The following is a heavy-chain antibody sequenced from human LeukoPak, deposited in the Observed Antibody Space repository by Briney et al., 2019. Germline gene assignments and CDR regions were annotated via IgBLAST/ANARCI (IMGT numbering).Heavy chain of an antibody. V-gene: IGHV4-4*02. CDR1: GGSISSSNW. D-gene: IGHD3-10*01. J-gene: IGHJ6*02. CDR3: AKLSMVRGGSDYYYYYGMDV. Sequence: SGTLSLTCAVSGGSISSSNWWSWVRQPPGKGLEWIGEIYHSGSTNYNPSLKGRVTISVDKSKNQFSLKLSSVTAADTAVYYCAKLSMVRGGSDYYYYYGMDVWGQGTMVTVSS. CDR2: IYHSGST.